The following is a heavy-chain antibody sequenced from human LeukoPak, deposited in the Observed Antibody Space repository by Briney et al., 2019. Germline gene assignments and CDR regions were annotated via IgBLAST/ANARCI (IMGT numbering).Heavy chain of an antibody. D-gene: IGHD7-27*01. J-gene: IGHJ4*02. Sequence: GGSLRLSCAASGFTFGTYWMAWVRQGPGKGLEWVASIREDGSDYVASMKGRFAISRNNAKNSVYLQMNSLRAEDTAVYYCARDVNWGHFDYCGQGTLVTVSS. V-gene: IGHV3-7*01. CDR3: ARDVNWGHFDY. CDR1: GFTFGTYW. CDR2: IREDGS.